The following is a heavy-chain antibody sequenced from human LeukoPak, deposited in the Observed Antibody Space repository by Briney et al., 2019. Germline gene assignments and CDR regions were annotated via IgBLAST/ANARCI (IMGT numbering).Heavy chain of an antibody. J-gene: IGHJ4*02. V-gene: IGHV3-49*03. Sequence: PGGSLRLSCTASGFTFGDYAMSWFRQAPGKGLEWVGFIRSKAYGGTTEYAASVKGRFTISRDDSKSIAYLQMNSQKTEDTAVYYCTRDRGDYGDYTSSDYWGQGTLVTVSS. CDR2: IRSKAYGGTT. D-gene: IGHD4-17*01. CDR3: TRDRGDYGDYTSSDY. CDR1: GFTFGDYA.